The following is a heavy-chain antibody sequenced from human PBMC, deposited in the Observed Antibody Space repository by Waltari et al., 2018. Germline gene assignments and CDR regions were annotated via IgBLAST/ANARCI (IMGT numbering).Heavy chain of an antibody. CDR3: ARAHRHYYGSGDYYYYYMDV. CDR1: GGTFSSYA. D-gene: IGHD3-10*01. V-gene: IGHV1-69*10. CDR2: ISQILGIA. J-gene: IGHJ6*03. Sequence: QVQLVQSGAEVKKPGSSVKVSCKASGGTFSSYAISWVRQAPGQGLEWMGGISQILGIANHAQKFQGRVTITADKSTSTAYMELSSLRSEDTAVYYCARAHRHYYGSGDYYYYYMDVWGKGTTVTVSS.